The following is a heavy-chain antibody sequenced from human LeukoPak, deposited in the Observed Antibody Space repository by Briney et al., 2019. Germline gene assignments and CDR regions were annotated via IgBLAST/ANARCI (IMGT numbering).Heavy chain of an antibody. V-gene: IGHV4-59*01. D-gene: IGHD3-10*01. CDR3: ASSMVRGVKKDYYYYYMDV. CDR1: GGSISSYY. CDR2: IYYSGST. J-gene: IGHJ6*03. Sequence: SETLSLTCTVSGGSISSYYWSWLRQPPGKGLEWIGYIYYSGSTNYNPSLTSRVTISVDTSKNQFSLKLSSVTAADTAVYYCASSMVRGVKKDYYYYYMDVWGKGTTVTVSS.